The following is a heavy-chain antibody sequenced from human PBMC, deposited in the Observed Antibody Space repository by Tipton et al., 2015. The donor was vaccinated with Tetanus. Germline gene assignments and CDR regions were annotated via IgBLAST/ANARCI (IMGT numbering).Heavy chain of an antibody. V-gene: IGHV4-39*02. D-gene: IGHD3-10*01. CDR1: GGSISDKKYY. Sequence: GLVKPSETLSLTCTVSGGSISDKKYYWGWIRQPPGKGLEWIASISFEWSTYYSPSLESRVSIAVDTSQNVFSLKLTSASDADTAVYYCARHLYGYWFDPWGQGTLVTVSS. CDR2: ISFEWST. J-gene: IGHJ5*02. CDR3: ARHLYGYWFDP.